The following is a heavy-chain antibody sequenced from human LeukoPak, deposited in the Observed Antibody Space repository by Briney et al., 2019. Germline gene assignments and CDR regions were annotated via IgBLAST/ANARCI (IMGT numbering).Heavy chain of an antibody. Sequence: GGSLRLSCAASGFTFSTYAMTWVRQAPGKGLEWVSGISGSGDTTYYADSVKGRFTISRDNSKNTLYLQMNSPRADDTAVYYCAKGTCSGGRCSFDYWGQGTLVTVSS. CDR1: GFTFSTYA. CDR2: ISGSGDTT. V-gene: IGHV3-23*01. D-gene: IGHD2-15*01. CDR3: AKGTCSGGRCSFDY. J-gene: IGHJ4*02.